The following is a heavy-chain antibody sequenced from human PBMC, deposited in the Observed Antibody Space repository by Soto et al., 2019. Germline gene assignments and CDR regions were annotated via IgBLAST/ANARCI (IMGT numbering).Heavy chain of an antibody. CDR3: TRSPYDFWSGYNPTYYYYYGMDV. D-gene: IGHD3-3*01. Sequence: GGSLRLSCTASGFTFGDYAMSWVRQAPGKGLEWVGFIRSKAYGGTTEYAASVKGRFTISRDDSKSIAYLQMNSLKTEDTAVYYCTRSPYDFWSGYNPTYYYYYGMDVWGQGTTVTVSS. CDR1: GFTFGDYA. V-gene: IGHV3-49*04. J-gene: IGHJ6*02. CDR2: IRSKAYGGTT.